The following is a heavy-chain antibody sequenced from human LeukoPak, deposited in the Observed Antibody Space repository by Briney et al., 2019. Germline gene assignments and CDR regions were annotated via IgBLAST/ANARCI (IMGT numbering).Heavy chain of an antibody. J-gene: IGHJ6*04. D-gene: IGHD3-9*01. Sequence: GGSLGLSCAASGFTFSSYGMHWVRQAPGKGLEWVAVISYDGSNKYYADSVKGRFTISRDNSKNTLYLQMNSLRAEDTAVYYCAKDFDWLYYYYGMDVWGKGTTVTVSS. CDR2: ISYDGSNK. CDR1: GFTFSSYG. V-gene: IGHV3-30*18. CDR3: AKDFDWLYYYYGMDV.